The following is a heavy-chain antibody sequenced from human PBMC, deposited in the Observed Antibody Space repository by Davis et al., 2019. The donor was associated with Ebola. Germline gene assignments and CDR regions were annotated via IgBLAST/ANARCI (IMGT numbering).Heavy chain of an antibody. CDR2: IHYTGPT. Sequence: SETLSLTCTVSAGSVSNFTYYWSWIRQPPGKGLEWIGYIHYTGPTNYNPSLKSRVTISVDTSKNQFSLKLSSVTAADTAVYYCARDSVDSSGWYYWGQGTLVTVSS. V-gene: IGHV4-61*01. CDR3: ARDSVDSSGWYY. CDR1: AGSVSNFTYY. D-gene: IGHD6-19*01. J-gene: IGHJ4*02.